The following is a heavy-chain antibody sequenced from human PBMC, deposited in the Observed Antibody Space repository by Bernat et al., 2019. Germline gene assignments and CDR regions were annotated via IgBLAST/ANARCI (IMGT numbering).Heavy chain of an antibody. J-gene: IGHJ4*02. V-gene: IGHV5-10-1*03. CDR2: IDPSDSYT. CDR1: GYSFTSYW. D-gene: IGHD3-10*01. CDR3: AGSITMVRGVMGIYFDY. Sequence: EVQLVQSGAEVKQPGESLRISCKGSGYSFTSYWISWVRQMPGKGLEWMGRIDPSDSYTNYSPSFQGHVTISADKAIGTAYLQWSSLKASDTAMYYCAGSITMVRGVMGIYFDYWGEGTMATVSS.